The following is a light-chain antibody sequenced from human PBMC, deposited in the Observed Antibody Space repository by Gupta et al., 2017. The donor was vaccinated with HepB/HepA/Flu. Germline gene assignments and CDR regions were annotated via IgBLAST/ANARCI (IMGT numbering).Light chain of an antibody. CDR2: DAS. Sequence: EIVLTQSPATLSLFPGERATLSCRASQSITTYLGWYQHKPGQAPRLLIFDASKRATGIPARFSGSGSGTDFTLTISSLEPEDFGVYYCQQHSDWPRGTFGQGTKVEIK. V-gene: IGKV3-11*01. CDR1: QSITTY. J-gene: IGKJ2*02. CDR3: QQHSDWPRGT.